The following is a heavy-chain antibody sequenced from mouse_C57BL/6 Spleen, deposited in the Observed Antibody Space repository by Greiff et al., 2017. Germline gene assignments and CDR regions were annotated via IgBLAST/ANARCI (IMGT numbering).Heavy chain of an antibody. Sequence: QVQLQQPGAELVMPGASVKLSCKASGYTFTSYWMHWVKQRPGQGLEWIGEIDPSDSYTNYNQKFKGKSTLTVDKSSSTAYMQLSSLTSEDSAVYYCARRGATYPYYFDYWGQGTTLTVSS. CDR1: GYTFTSYW. D-gene: IGHD3-1*01. CDR3: ARRGATYPYYFDY. J-gene: IGHJ2*01. V-gene: IGHV1-69*01. CDR2: IDPSDSYT.